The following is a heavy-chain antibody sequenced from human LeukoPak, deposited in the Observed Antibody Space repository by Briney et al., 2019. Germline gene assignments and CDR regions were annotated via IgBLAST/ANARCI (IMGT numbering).Heavy chain of an antibody. CDR1: GGSISSYY. CDR2: IYTSGST. CDR3: ARDRYYYDSSGYCDY. J-gene: IGHJ4*02. D-gene: IGHD3-22*01. V-gene: IGHV4-4*07. Sequence: PSETLSLTCTVSGGSISSYYWSWIRQPAGKGLEWIGRIYTSGSTNYNPSLKSRVTMSVDTSKNQFSLKLSSVTAADTAVYYCARDRYYYDSSGYCDYWGQGTLVTVSS.